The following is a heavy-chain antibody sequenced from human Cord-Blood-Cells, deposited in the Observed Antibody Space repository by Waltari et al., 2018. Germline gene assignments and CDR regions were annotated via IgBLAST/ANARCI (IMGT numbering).Heavy chain of an antibody. CDR2: IYHSGST. CDR3: ARGNYMDV. CDR1: GYSISSGYY. V-gene: IGHV4-38-2*02. Sequence: QVQLQESGPGLVKPSETLSLTCTVSGYSISSGYYWGWIRQPPGKGLEWIGSIYHSGSTYYNPSLKGRVTISVDTSKNQFSLKLSSVTAADTAVYYCARGNYMDVWGKGTTVTVSS. J-gene: IGHJ6*03.